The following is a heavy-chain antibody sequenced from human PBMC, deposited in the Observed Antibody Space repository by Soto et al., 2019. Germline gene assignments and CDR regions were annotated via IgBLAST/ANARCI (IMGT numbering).Heavy chain of an antibody. CDR2: IYYSGST. J-gene: IGHJ3*02. D-gene: IGHD5-12*01. V-gene: IGHV4-30-4*01. Sequence: PSETLSLTCTVSGGSISSGDYYWSWIRQPPGKGLEWIGYIYYSGSTYYNPSLKSRVTISVDTSKNQFSLKLSSVTAADTAVYYCARDLEMATPVGTANAFDIWGQGIMVTVSS. CDR1: GGSISSGDYY. CDR3: ARDLEMATPVGTANAFDI.